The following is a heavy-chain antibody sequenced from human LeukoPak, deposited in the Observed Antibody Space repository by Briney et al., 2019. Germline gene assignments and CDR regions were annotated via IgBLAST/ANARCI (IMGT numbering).Heavy chain of an antibody. Sequence: SETLSLTCAVYGGSFSGYYWSWIRQPPGKGLEWIGEINHSGSTNYNPSLKSRVTISVDTSKNQFSLKLGSVTAADTAVYYCARHLWFGGYFDYWGQGTLVTVSS. CDR1: GGSFSGYY. J-gene: IGHJ4*02. CDR2: INHSGST. D-gene: IGHD3-10*01. V-gene: IGHV4-34*01. CDR3: ARHLWFGGYFDY.